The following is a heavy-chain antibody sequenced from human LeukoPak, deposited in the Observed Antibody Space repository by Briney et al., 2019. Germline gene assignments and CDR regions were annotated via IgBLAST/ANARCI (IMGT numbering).Heavy chain of an antibody. CDR1: GFTFDDHG. J-gene: IGHJ4*02. CDR2: INWNGGDT. D-gene: IGHD5-12*01. Sequence: PGGSLRLSCAASGFTFDDHGMSWVRQAPGKGLEWFSSINWNGGDTHYTDSVKGRFTISRDNAKNSLYLQMNSLRVEDTALYYCARGQGYSGYDLGYFDYWGQGTLVTVSS. V-gene: IGHV3-20*04. CDR3: ARGQGYSGYDLGYFDY.